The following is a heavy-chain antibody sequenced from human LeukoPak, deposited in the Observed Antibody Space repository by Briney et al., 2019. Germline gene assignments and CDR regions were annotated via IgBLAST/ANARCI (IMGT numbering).Heavy chain of an antibody. Sequence: GGSLRLSCAASGLTFSFYSMNWVRQAPGKGLEWVSYISSFSGTINYAESVKGRFTISRDNSKNTLYLQMYSLREEDTAVYYCVKDLPAAYFHYWGQGTLVTVSS. CDR3: VKDLPAAYFHY. CDR1: GLTFSFYS. J-gene: IGHJ4*02. D-gene: IGHD2-15*01. V-gene: IGHV3-48*02. CDR2: ISSFSGTI.